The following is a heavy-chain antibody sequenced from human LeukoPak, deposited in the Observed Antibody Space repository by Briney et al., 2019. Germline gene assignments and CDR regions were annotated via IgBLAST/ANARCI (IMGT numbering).Heavy chain of an antibody. D-gene: IGHD6-19*01. Sequence: PGGSLRLSCAASGFTFSSYSMNWVRQAPGKGLEWVSYISSSGTTIYYADSVKGRFTISRDNAKNSLYLQMNSLRAEDTAVYYCARTKQWLATYYFDYWGQGTLVTVSS. CDR3: ARTKQWLATYYFDY. CDR2: ISSSGTTI. V-gene: IGHV3-48*04. J-gene: IGHJ4*02. CDR1: GFTFSSYS.